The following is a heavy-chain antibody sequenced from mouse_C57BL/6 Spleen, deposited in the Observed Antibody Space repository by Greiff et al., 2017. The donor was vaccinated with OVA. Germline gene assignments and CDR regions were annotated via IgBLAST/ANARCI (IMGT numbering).Heavy chain of an antibody. CDR3: AREGVRGAMDY. CDR1: GYTFTSYW. CDR2: IDPSDSYT. Sequence: QVQLQQPGAELVMPGASVKLSCKASGYTFTSYWMHWVKQRPGQGLEWIGEIDPSDSYTNYNQKFKGKSTLTVDKSSSTAYMQLSSLTSEDFEVYYCAREGVRGAMDYWGQGTSVTVSS. J-gene: IGHJ4*01. D-gene: IGHD2-2*01. V-gene: IGHV1-69*01.